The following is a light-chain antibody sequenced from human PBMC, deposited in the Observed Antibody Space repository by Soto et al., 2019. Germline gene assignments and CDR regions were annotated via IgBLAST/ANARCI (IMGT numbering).Light chain of an antibody. J-gene: IGLJ2*01. CDR1: SSDLGAYNF. V-gene: IGLV2-14*03. CDR3: TSWTTSTTMI. Sequence: QSALTQPASVSGSPGQSITISCTGTSSDLGAYNFVSWYQQHPGKAPKLMLYDVNTRPSGVSNRFSGSKSGNTASLTISGLQAEDEADYYCTSWTTSTTMIFGGGTKVTVL. CDR2: DVN.